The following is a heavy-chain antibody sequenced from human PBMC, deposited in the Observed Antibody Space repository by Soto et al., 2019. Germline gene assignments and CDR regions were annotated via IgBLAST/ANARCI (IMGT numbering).Heavy chain of an antibody. CDR2: INHSGST. D-gene: IGHD6-13*01. J-gene: IGHJ6*02. CDR3: ARGRALAAAGSMGYYYYGMDV. V-gene: IGHV4-34*01. Sequence: PSETLSLTCAVYGGSFSGYYWSWIRQPPGKGLEWIGEINHSGSTNYNPSLKSRITITVDTSKNQFSLKLSSVTAADTAVYYCARGRALAAAGSMGYYYYGMDVWGQGTTVTVSS. CDR1: GGSFSGYY.